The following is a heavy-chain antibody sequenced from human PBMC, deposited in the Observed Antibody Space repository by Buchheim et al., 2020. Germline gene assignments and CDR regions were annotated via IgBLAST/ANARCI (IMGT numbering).Heavy chain of an antibody. D-gene: IGHD3-16*01. CDR3: ATSRRGTPLVD. CDR2: VYSSGVT. CDR1: GASISSGNYY. V-gene: IGHV4-31*03. J-gene: IGHJ4*02. Sequence: QVQLQESGPGLVKPAQTLSLICSVSGASISSGNYYWNWIRQRPGQGLEWIGYVYSSGVTYYSPSLRSRLAISLDPPQNHFSLRLRSVTAADTAVYYCATSRRGTPLVDWGQGSL.